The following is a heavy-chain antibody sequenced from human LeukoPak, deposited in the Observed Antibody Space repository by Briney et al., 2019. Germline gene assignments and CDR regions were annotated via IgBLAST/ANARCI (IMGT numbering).Heavy chain of an antibody. CDR3: ARDSSSWYYFDY. D-gene: IGHD6-13*01. J-gene: IGHJ4*02. Sequence: SETLSLTCTVSGGSISSYYWSWIRQPPGKGLEWIGSIYYSGSTYYNPSLKSRVTISVDTSKNQFSLKLSSVTAADTAVYYCARDSSSWYYFDYWGQGTLVTVSS. V-gene: IGHV4-59*12. CDR1: GGSISSYY. CDR2: IYYSGST.